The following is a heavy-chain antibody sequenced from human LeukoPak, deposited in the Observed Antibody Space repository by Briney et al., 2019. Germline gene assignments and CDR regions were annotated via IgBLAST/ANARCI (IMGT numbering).Heavy chain of an antibody. CDR1: AFTFRSFS. V-gene: IGHV3-30*18. CDR3: AKGQQGHMWLDN. D-gene: IGHD6-13*01. Sequence: GGSLRLSCAASAFTFRSFSMQWVRQAPGKGLEWVAFISSDGGNVYYADSVNGRFSISRDNFKATLYLQMNSLRPEDTAVYYCAKGQQGHMWLDNWGQGTLVIVSS. J-gene: IGHJ4*02. CDR2: ISSDGGNV.